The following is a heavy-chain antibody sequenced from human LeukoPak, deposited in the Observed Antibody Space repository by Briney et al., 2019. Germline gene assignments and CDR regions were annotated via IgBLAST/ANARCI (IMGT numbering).Heavy chain of an antibody. CDR1: GYTFTDYY. CDR2: INPNSGGT. J-gene: IGHJ6*02. Sequence: ASVKVSCKASGYTFTDYYMHWVRQAPGQGLEWMGWINPNSGGTNYAQKFQGMVTMTRDTSISTAYMELSRLRSDDTAVYYCAKPYYYDSSGYYYYYYYGMDVWGQGTTVTVSS. V-gene: IGHV1-2*02. D-gene: IGHD3-22*01. CDR3: AKPYYYDSSGYYYYYYYGMDV.